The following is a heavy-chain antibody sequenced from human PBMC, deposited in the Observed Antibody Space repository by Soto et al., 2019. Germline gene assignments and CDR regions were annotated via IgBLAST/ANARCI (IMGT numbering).Heavy chain of an antibody. CDR1: GGSVSSYY. V-gene: IGHV4-59*02. Sequence: PSETLSLTGSVSGGSVSSYYWSWVRQPPGKRPEWIAYIYNGGTTNYNPSLKSRLTISLDTSKNQFSLKLSSVTAADTAVYYCAGIGHFDLQYYFAYWAQGTLVTVSS. D-gene: IGHD3-9*01. J-gene: IGHJ4*02. CDR3: AGIGHFDLQYYFAY. CDR2: IYNGGTT.